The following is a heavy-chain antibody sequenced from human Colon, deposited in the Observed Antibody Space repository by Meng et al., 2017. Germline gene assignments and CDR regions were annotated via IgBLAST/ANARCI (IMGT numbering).Heavy chain of an antibody. CDR2: IYYSGST. CDR1: GGSISSYY. Sequence: SETLSLTCTVSGGSISSYYWSWIRQPPGKGLEWIGYIYYSGSTNYNPSLKSRVTISVDTSKNQFSLKLSSVTAADTAVYYCARGLFGGKPSYWYFDLWGRGTL. D-gene: IGHD2-15*01. CDR3: ARGLFGGKPSYWYFDL. J-gene: IGHJ2*01. V-gene: IGHV4-59*01.